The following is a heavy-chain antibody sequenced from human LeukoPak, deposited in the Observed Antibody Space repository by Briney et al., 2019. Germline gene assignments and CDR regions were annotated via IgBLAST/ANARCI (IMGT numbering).Heavy chain of an antibody. Sequence: MTSETLSLTCTGSGGSINDASWNWIRKPPGQGLEWIGYIYHSGGTNYNPSLKSRVTISLDTSKNQFSLKLGSVTAADTAVYYCARVGTYYRSLDSWGQGTLVTVSS. J-gene: IGHJ4*02. CDR2: IYHSGGT. CDR3: ARVGTYYRSLDS. CDR1: GGSINDAS. D-gene: IGHD3-10*01. V-gene: IGHV4-59*01.